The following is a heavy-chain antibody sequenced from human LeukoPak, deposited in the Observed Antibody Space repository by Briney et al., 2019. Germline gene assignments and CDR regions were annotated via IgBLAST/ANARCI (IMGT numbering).Heavy chain of an antibody. CDR2: IVVGSGNT. CDR3: AAEVSLGYRCSSTSCRGDYYYGMDV. V-gene: IGHV1-58*01. D-gene: IGHD2-2*01. Sequence: GTSVKVSCKASGFTFTSSAVRWVRQARGQRLEWIGWIVVGSGNTNYAQKFQERVTITRDMSTSTAYMELSSLRSEDTAVYYCAAEVSLGYRCSSTSCRGDYYYGMDVWGQGTTVTVSS. CDR1: GFTFTSSA. J-gene: IGHJ6*02.